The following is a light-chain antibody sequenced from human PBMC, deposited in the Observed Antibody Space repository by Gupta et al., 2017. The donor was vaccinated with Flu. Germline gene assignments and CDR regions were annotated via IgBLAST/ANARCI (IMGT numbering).Light chain of an antibody. CDR2: DAS. Sequence: GERATLSCRASQSVSSYLAWYQQKPGQAPRLLIYDASNRATGIPARFSGSGSGTDFTPTISSLEPEDFAVYYCQQRSNWPSTFGQGTRLEIK. J-gene: IGKJ5*01. V-gene: IGKV3-11*01. CDR3: QQRSNWPST. CDR1: QSVSSY.